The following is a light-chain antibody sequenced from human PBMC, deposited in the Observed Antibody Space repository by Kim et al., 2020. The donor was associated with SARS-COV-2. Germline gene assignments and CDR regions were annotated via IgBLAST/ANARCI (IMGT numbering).Light chain of an antibody. Sequence: EVVLTQSPGTLSLSPGERATLSCRASQSVSSSYLAWYQHKPGQAPRLLIYGTSSRATGIPDRFSGSGSGTDFTLTISRLEPEDFAVYYCQQNARSWTFGQGTKVDIK. CDR3: QQNARSWT. CDR1: QSVSSSY. J-gene: IGKJ1*01. V-gene: IGKV3-20*01. CDR2: GTS.